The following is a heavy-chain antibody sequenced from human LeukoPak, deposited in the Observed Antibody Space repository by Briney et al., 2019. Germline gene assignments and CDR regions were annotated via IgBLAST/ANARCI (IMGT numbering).Heavy chain of an antibody. Sequence: PSETLSLTCAVYGGSFSGYYWSWIRQPPGKGLEWIGEINHSGSTNYNPSLKSRVTISVDTSKNQFSLKLSSVTAADTAVYYCAREVPNSSSWSFFDYWGQGTLVTVSS. CDR2: INHSGST. CDR1: GGSFSGYY. D-gene: IGHD6-13*01. V-gene: IGHV4-34*01. CDR3: AREVPNSSSWSFFDY. J-gene: IGHJ4*02.